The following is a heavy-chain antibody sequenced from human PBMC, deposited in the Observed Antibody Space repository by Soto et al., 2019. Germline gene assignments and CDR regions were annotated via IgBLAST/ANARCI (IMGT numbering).Heavy chain of an antibody. CDR1: GFTFSSYS. V-gene: IGHV3-21*04. J-gene: IGHJ4*02. Sequence: GGSLRLSCAASGFTFSSYSMNWVRQAPGKGLEWVSSISSSSSYIYYADSLKGRFTISRDNSKNTVYLQMNSLRADDTAVNYCARGSTTGYYDWGQGILVTVSS. CDR2: ISSSSSYI. D-gene: IGHD3-9*01. CDR3: ARGSTTGYYD.